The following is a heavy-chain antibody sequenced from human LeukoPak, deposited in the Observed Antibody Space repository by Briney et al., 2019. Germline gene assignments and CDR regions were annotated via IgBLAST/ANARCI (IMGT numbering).Heavy chain of an antibody. CDR3: TRSPISQPRWGYYFED. V-gene: IGHV3-7*01. CDR2: INQDESEK. CDR1: GFTFSGCW. Sequence: GGSLRLSCAASGFTFSGCWLSWVRQAPGKGVEWVANINQDESEKYYVDSVRGRFTISRDNAKNSLYLQMNTLRAEDTAVYYCTRSPISQPRWGYYFEDWGQGTLVTVSS. J-gene: IGHJ4*02. D-gene: IGHD2-21*01.